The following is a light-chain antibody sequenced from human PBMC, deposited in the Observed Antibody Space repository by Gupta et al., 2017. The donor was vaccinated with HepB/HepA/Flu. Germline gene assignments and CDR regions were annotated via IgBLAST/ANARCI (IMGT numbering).Light chain of an antibody. J-gene: IGLJ3*02. V-gene: IGLV1-44*01. CDR3: AAWDDSLNGWV. CDR2: NSV. CDR1: SSNIGSNS. Sequence: QSVLTQPPSASGTPGQRVTISCSGGSSNIGSNSVNWYQQLPGPAPKLLIYNSVRRPSAVPDRFSGSKSGTSASVTISGLQAEDGADYYCAAWDDSLNGWVFGGGTKLTVL.